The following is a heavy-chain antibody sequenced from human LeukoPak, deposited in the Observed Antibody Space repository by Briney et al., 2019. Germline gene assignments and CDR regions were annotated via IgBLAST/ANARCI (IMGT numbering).Heavy chain of an antibody. V-gene: IGHV1-2*06. J-gene: IGHJ5*02. CDR2: INPNSGGT. CDR3: ARDKTALVVVPAATDWFDP. D-gene: IGHD2-2*01. Sequence: SVEVSCKASGYSFTGYYMHWVREAPGQGLEWMGRINPNSGGTNYAQKFQGRVTMTRDTSISTAYMELSRLRSDDTAVYYCARDKTALVVVPAATDWFDPWGQRTLVTVSS. CDR1: GYSFTGYY.